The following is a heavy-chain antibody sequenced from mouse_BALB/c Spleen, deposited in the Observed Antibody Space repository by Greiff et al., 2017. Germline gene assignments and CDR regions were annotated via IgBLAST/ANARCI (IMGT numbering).Heavy chain of an antibody. Sequence: VKLQESGAELVRPGTSVKISCKASGYAFTNYWLGWVKQRPGHGLEWIGDIYPGSGNTYYNEKFKGKATLTADKSSSTAYMQLSSLTSEDSAVYFCARGVYYGSSYGYWGQGTTLTVSS. CDR2: IYPGSGNT. D-gene: IGHD1-1*01. V-gene: IGHV1-63*01. CDR3: ARGVYYGSSYGY. J-gene: IGHJ2*01. CDR1: GYAFTNYW.